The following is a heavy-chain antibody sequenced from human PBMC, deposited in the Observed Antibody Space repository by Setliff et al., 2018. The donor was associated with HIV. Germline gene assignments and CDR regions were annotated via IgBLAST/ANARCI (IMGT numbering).Heavy chain of an antibody. D-gene: IGHD5-12*01. Sequence: PSETLSLTCAVSGYSISSGYYWAWIRQSPGKGLDWIGTMYYRGTTYNNPSLKSRVTFSADTSKNQFSLNLNSVTAADTAVYYCARVDREGWLQLTWGQGTLVTVSS. V-gene: IGHV4-38-2*01. J-gene: IGHJ5*02. CDR3: ARVDREGWLQLT. CDR1: GYSISSGYY. CDR2: MYYRGTT.